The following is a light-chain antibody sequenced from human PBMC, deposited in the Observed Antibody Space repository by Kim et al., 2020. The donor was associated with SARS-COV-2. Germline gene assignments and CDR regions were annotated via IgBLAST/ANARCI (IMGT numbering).Light chain of an antibody. J-gene: IGLJ1*01. Sequence: AAPGRKVTSSCSGGIGYNYVSWFQLLPGTAPKLLIYDSDKRPSGIPDRFSASKSATSATLDITGLQTGDEADYYCGTWVRSLSGYVFGTGTKVTVL. CDR1: IGYNY. CDR2: DSD. CDR3: GTWVRSLSGYV. V-gene: IGLV1-51*01.